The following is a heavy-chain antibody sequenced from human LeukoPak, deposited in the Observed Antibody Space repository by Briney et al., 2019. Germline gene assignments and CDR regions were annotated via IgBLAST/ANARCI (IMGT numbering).Heavy chain of an antibody. J-gene: IGHJ4*02. CDR1: GFTFSSYA. CDR2: ISGSGGST. CDR3: ARGPRKYCSGGSCYPARD. Sequence: GGSLRLSCAASGFTFSSYAMSWVRQAPGKGLEWVSSISGSGGSTYYADSVKGRFTISRDNSKNTLYLQMNSLRAEDTAVYYCARGPRKYCSGGSCYPARDWGQGTLVTVSS. V-gene: IGHV3-23*01. D-gene: IGHD2-15*01.